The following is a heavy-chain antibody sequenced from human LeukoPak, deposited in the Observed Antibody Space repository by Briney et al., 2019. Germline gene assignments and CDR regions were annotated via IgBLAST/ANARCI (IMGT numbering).Heavy chain of an antibody. CDR3: ASCSSDNWFDP. Sequence: PSETLSLTCTVSGGSISSSSYYWGWIRQPPGKGLKWIGSIYYSGSTYYNPSLKNRVTISVDTPKNQFSLKLSSVTAADTAVYYCASCSSDNWFDPWGQGTLVTVSS. D-gene: IGHD6-6*01. J-gene: IGHJ5*02. CDR2: IYYSGST. V-gene: IGHV4-39*01. CDR1: GGSISSSSYY.